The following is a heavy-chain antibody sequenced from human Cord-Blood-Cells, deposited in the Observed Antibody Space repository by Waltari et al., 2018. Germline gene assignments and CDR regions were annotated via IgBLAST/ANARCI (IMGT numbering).Heavy chain of an antibody. J-gene: IGHJ6*03. CDR2: IIPIFGTA. CDR3: ARGEIGCSSTSCYKYYYMDV. V-gene: IGHV1-69*01. D-gene: IGHD2-2*02. Sequence: QAHLEQSGAEVKKPGSSVKVSCKASGGTFSSYAISWVRQAPGQVLEWMGGIIPIFGTANYAQKFQGRVTITADESTSTAYMELSSLRSEDTAVYYCARGEIGCSSTSCYKYYYMDVWGRGTTVTVSS. CDR1: GGTFSSYA.